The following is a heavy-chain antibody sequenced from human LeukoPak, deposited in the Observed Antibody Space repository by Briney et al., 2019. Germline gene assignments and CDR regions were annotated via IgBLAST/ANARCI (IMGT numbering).Heavy chain of an antibody. CDR1: GDSVSSNSAT. V-gene: IGHV6-1*01. CDR3: ARVEDRYGQTSFDY. J-gene: IGHJ4*02. D-gene: IGHD5-18*01. CDR2: TYYRSKWYN. Sequence: SQTLSVTCAISGDSVSSNSATWNWIRQSPSRGLEWLGRTYYRSKWYNDYAVSVKSRITINPDTSKNQLSLQLNSVTPEDTAVYYCARVEDRYGQTSFDYWGQGTLVTVSS.